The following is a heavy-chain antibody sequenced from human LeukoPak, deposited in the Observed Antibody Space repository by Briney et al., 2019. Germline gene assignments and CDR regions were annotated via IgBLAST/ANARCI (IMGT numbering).Heavy chain of an antibody. D-gene: IGHD4-17*01. V-gene: IGHV3-11*06. CDR1: GFTPCDYY. J-gene: IGHJ4*02. Sequence: GGSLRLSCALSGFTPCDYYMSCVAAAPEGEMECVSYISSDNNYTNNADSVRGRFTISRDNAKNSLYLQMNSLRAEDTAVYYCVRGGPYGDYDAYWGQGTLVTVSS. CDR3: VRGGPYGDYDAY. CDR2: ISSDNNYT.